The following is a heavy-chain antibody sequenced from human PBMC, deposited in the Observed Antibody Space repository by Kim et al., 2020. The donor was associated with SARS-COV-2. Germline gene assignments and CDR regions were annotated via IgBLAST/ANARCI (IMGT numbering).Heavy chain of an antibody. CDR1: GFTFSSYA. D-gene: IGHD5-12*01. J-gene: IGHJ4*02. CDR3: AKEVDMVATIREFDY. V-gene: IGHV3-23*01. CDR2: ISGGDTTT. Sequence: GGSLRLSCAASGFTFSSYAMSWVRQAPGKGLEWVSAISGGDTTTYYADSVKGRFTISRDNSKNTLYLQMNSLRAEDTAVYYCAKEVDMVATIREFDYWGQGTLVTVSS.